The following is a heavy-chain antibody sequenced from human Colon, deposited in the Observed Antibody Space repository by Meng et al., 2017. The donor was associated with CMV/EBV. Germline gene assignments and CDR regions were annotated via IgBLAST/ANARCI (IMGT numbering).Heavy chain of an antibody. CDR3: ARDTSGAGMDH. J-gene: IGHJ4*02. V-gene: IGHV3-66*02. CDR1: GLTLTNSY. Sequence: GGSLRLSCGVSGLTLTNSYMTWVRQPAGKGLEWVAIIYSGGSTSYGGSAKGRFTISRDISRNMVYLQMNSLRSDDTAVYYCARDTSGAGMDHWGQGMVVTVSS. D-gene: IGHD1-26*01. CDR2: IYSGGST.